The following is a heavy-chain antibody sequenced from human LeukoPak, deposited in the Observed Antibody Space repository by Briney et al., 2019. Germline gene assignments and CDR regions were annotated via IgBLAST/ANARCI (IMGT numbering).Heavy chain of an antibody. CDR1: GFTFSSYA. J-gene: IGHJ4*02. Sequence: GGSLRLSCAASGFTFSSYAMSWVRKAPGKGLEWVAVISYDGSNKYYADSVKGRFTISRDNSKNTLYLQMNSLRAEDTAVYYCARDIAVAGQSQYYFDYWGQGTLVTVSS. CDR3: ARDIAVAGQSQYYFDY. CDR2: ISYDGSNK. D-gene: IGHD6-19*01. V-gene: IGHV3-30-3*01.